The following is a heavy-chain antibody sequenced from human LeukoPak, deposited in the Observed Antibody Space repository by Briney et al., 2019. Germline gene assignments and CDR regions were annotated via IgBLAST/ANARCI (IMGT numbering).Heavy chain of an antibody. J-gene: IGHJ4*02. D-gene: IGHD6-19*01. Sequence: GESLKISCKGSGYSFTSYWIGWVRQMPGKGLEWMGIIYPGDSDTRYSPSFQGQVTISADKSISPAYLQWSSLKASDTAMYYCARGSFGGRGWPDYFDYWGQGTLVTVPS. CDR2: IYPGDSDT. V-gene: IGHV5-51*01. CDR3: ARGSFGGRGWPDYFDY. CDR1: GYSFTSYW.